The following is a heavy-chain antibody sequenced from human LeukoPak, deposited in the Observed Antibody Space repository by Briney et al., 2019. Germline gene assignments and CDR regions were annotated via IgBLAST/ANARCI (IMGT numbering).Heavy chain of an antibody. CDR1: GFTFSSYA. Sequence: GGSLRLSCAASGFTFSSYAMTWVRQAPGTGLEWVSTTRGSGAGTYYADSVKGRFTITRDNSKNTLYLQMNSLRAEDTAVYYCARDSRRILPSDWGQGTLVTVSS. J-gene: IGHJ4*02. D-gene: IGHD2-15*01. CDR3: ARDSRRILPSD. CDR2: TRGSGAGT. V-gene: IGHV3-23*01.